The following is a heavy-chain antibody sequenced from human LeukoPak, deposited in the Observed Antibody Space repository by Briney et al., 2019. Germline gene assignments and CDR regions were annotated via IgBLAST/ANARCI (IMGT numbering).Heavy chain of an antibody. CDR1: GFTFSSYA. Sequence: GGSLRLSCAASGFTFSSYAMSWVRQAPGKGLEWVSAIGGSGGSTYYADSVKGRFTISRDNSKNTLYLQMNSLRAEDTAVYYCARSVVVTAIPDYWGQGTLVTVSS. V-gene: IGHV3-23*01. CDR2: IGGSGGST. J-gene: IGHJ4*02. CDR3: ARSVVVTAIPDY. D-gene: IGHD2-21*02.